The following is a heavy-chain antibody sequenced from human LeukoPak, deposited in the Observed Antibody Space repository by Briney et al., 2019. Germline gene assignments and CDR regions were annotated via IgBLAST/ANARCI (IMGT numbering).Heavy chain of an antibody. J-gene: IGHJ3*02. Sequence: SETLSLTCTVSGGSISSSGYYWTWIRQHPGKSLEWIGYIYYSGSTYYNPSLKSRVSISIDRSKTQFSLKLSSVTAADTAVYYCARDLGRIVGVTGGLAFDIWGQGTGVTVSS. CDR2: IYYSGST. CDR3: ARDLGRIVGVTGGLAFDI. CDR1: GGSISSSGYY. D-gene: IGHD1-26*01. V-gene: IGHV4-31*03.